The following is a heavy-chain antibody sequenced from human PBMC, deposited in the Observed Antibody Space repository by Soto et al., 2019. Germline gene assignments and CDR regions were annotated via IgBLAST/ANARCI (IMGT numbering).Heavy chain of an antibody. Sequence: PGGSLRLSCAASGFTFSSYAMSWVRQAPGKGLEWVSAISGSGGSTYYADSVKGRFTISRDNSKNTLYLQMNSLRAEDTAVYYCAKDPSRGYSYGYWFDPWGQGTLVTVSS. D-gene: IGHD5-18*01. CDR1: GFTFSSYA. CDR3: AKDPSRGYSYGYWFDP. J-gene: IGHJ5*02. V-gene: IGHV3-23*01. CDR2: ISGSGGST.